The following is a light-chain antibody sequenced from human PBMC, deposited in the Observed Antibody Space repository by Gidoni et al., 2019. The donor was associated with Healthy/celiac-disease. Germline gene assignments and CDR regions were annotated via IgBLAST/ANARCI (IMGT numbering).Light chain of an antibody. CDR2: GNR. J-gene: IGLJ1*01. V-gene: IGLV1-40*01. CDR1: SSNIGAGYD. CDR3: QSYDSSLSGLYV. Sequence: QSVLTQPPSVSGAPGQRVTISCTGSSSNIGAGYDGHWYQQLPGTAPKLLLYGNRNRPSGVPDRFSGSKSGPSASLAITGLQAEDEADYFWQSYDSSLSGLYVFGTGTKVTVL.